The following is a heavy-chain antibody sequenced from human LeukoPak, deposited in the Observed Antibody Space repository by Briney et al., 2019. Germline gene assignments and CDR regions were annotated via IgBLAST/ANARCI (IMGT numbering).Heavy chain of an antibody. CDR1: GFTFSTYW. V-gene: IGHV3-7*01. CDR3: ARVAVSGPTGWFDS. Sequence: GGSLRLSCAASGFTFSTYWMSWVRQAPGKGLEWVANIKQDGSEKYYVDSVKGRFTISRDNAKNSLYLQMNSLRAEDTAVYYCARVAVSGPTGWFDSWGQGTLVIVSS. D-gene: IGHD2-8*02. J-gene: IGHJ5*01. CDR2: IKQDGSEK.